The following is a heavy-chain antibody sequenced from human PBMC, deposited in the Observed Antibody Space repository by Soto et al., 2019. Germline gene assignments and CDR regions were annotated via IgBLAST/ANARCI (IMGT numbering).Heavy chain of an antibody. CDR1: GYTFTSYA. CDR3: ARDSHSGWVSYGMDV. CDR2: INAGNGNT. J-gene: IGHJ6*02. Sequence: QVQLVQSGAEVKKPGASVKVSCKASGYTFTSYAMHWVRQAPGQRLEWMGWINAGNGNTKYSQKFQGRVTITRDTSASTDYMELSSLSSEDTAVYYCARDSHSGWVSYGMDVWGQGTTVTVSS. D-gene: IGHD6-19*01. V-gene: IGHV1-3*01.